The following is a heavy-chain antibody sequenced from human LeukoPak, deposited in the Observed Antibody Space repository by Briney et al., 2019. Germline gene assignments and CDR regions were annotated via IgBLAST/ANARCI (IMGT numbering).Heavy chain of an antibody. CDR2: INQDGTKR. CDR3: ARPPGYFYATTGQLDGDL. D-gene: IGHD3-22*01. J-gene: IGHJ5*02. CDR1: GFTFNKYW. V-gene: IGHV3-7*01. Sequence: GGSLRLSCAASGFTFNKYWMSWVRQAAGEGLEGVANINQDGTKRFYVDSVKGRFTVSRDNASLYLHMNNLRAEDTAVYYCARPPGYFYATTGQLDGDLWGQGTLVTVSS.